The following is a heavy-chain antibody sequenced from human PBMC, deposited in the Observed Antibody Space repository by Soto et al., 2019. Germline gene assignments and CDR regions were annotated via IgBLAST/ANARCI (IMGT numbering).Heavy chain of an antibody. Sequence: SQTLSLTCAISGDSVSSNSAAWNWIRQSPSRGLEWLGRTYYRSKWYNDYAVSVKSRITINPDTSKNQFSLQLNSVTPEDTAVYYCARDRSSGWYPTYYYYGMDVWGQGTTVTV. J-gene: IGHJ6*02. D-gene: IGHD6-19*01. V-gene: IGHV6-1*01. CDR2: TYYRSKWYN. CDR3: ARDRSSGWYPTYYYYGMDV. CDR1: GDSVSSNSAA.